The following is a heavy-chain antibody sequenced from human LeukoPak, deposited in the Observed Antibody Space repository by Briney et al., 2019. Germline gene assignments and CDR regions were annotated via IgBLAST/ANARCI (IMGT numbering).Heavy chain of an antibody. Sequence: SETLSLTCTVSGGSISSSRYYGGWIRQPPGKGLEWIGTIHYSGNTDYNPSLKSRVTISGDTSKNQFSLKLSSVTAADTAVYYCARGFRGPNFDYWGQGTLVTVSS. J-gene: IGHJ4*02. CDR2: IHYSGNT. D-gene: IGHD3-10*01. CDR1: GGSISSSRYY. V-gene: IGHV4-39*01. CDR3: ARGFRGPNFDY.